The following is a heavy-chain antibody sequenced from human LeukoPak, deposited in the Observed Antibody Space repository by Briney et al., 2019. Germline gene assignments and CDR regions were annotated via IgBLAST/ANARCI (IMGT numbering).Heavy chain of an antibody. J-gene: IGHJ4*02. Sequence: SGGSLRLSCAASGFSFSSSWMHWFRQGPGKGLVWVSRITSDGRTTIYADSVKGRFSISRDNSKNTLYLQMNSLRVDDTAVYYCARDRYYVPDYWGQGTLVTVSS. CDR2: ITSDGRTT. CDR3: ARDRYYVPDY. CDR1: GFSFSSSW. V-gene: IGHV3-74*01. D-gene: IGHD3-10*02.